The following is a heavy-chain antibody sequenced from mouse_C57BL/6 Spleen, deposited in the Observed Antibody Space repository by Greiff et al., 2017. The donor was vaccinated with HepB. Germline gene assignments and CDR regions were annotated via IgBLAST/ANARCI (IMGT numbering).Heavy chain of an antibody. J-gene: IGHJ1*03. D-gene: IGHD1-1*01. V-gene: IGHV5-6*01. CDR2: ISSGGSYT. Sequence: EVKLQESGGDLVKPGGSLKLSCAASGFTFSSYGMSWVRQTPDKRLEWVATISSGGSYTYYPDSVKGRFTISRDNAKNTLYLQMSSLKSEDTAMYYCARQTTVVATRYFDVWGTGTTVTVSS. CDR3: ARQTTVVATRYFDV. CDR1: GFTFSSYG.